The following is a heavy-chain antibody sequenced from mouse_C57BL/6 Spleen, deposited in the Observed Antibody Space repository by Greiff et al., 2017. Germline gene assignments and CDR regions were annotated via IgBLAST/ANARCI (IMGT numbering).Heavy chain of an antibody. Sequence: EVKLVESGGDLVKPGGSLKLSCAASGFTFSSYGMSWVRQTPDKRLEWVATISSGGSYTYYPDSVKGRFTISRDNAKNTLYLQMSSLKSEDTAMYYCARPSSDFDVWGTGTTVTVSS. CDR3: ARPSSDFDV. CDR1: GFTFSSYG. CDR2: ISSGGSYT. J-gene: IGHJ1*03. V-gene: IGHV5-6*01.